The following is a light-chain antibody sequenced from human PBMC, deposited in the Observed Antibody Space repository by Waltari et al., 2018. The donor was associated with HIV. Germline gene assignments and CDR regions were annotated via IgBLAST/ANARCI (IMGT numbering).Light chain of an antibody. CDR2: DVN. V-gene: IGLV2-11*01. Sequence: QSALTQPPSVSGSPGQSVTISCTGTTSAVGFYDSVSWYQQYPGKAPKLIIFDVNQRPSGVPERFSGSKSGNTASLTISGLQPGDEADYFCCAYAAGHVSYVFGNGTAVAVL. J-gene: IGLJ1*01. CDR1: TSAVGFYDS. CDR3: CAYAAGHVSYV.